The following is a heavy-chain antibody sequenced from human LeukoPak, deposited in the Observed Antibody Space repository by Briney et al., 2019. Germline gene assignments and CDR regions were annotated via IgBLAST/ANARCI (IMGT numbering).Heavy chain of an antibody. CDR3: ARGATTTGDFDY. CDR2: MSDSGNT. V-gene: IGHV4-31*02. CDR1: GGAITSGGNY. D-gene: IGHD1-1*01. J-gene: IGHJ4*02. Sequence: PSQTLSLTCTVSGGAITSGGNYWSWIRQRPGKGLEWIGYMSDSGNTYYNPSLKSRVTISVDTSKNQFSLKLRSLTAADTAIYFCARGATTTGDFDYWGRGTLVTVSS.